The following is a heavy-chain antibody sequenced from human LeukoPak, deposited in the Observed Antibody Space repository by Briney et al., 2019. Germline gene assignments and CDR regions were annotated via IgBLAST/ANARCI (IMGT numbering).Heavy chain of an antibody. CDR3: ARDRGFGADDP. J-gene: IGHJ5*02. Sequence: QPGGSLRLSCGASGFTFSGYWMSWVRQAPGKGLEWVANIHKDGSAKRYVDSVKGRFTISRDNAKSSLYLQMNSLRVEDTAVYYCARDRGFGADDPWGQGSLVTVSS. V-gene: IGHV3-7*01. CDR2: IHKDGSAK. CDR1: GFTFSGYW. D-gene: IGHD3-10*01.